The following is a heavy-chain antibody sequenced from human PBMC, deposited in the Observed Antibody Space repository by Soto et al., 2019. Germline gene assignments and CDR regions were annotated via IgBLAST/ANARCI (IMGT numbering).Heavy chain of an antibody. D-gene: IGHD3-22*01. CDR2: INHSGGT. CDR3: ARDDRQHNKSPAPEH. J-gene: IGHJ1*01. Sequence: SETLSLTCAVYGGSFSAYYWSWIRQPPGKGLEWMGEINHSGGTSYNPSLKSRVTISVDTSKNEFSLKLTSVTAADTAIYYCARDDRQHNKSPAPEHWGKGNLVT. V-gene: IGHV4-34*01. CDR1: GGSFSAYY.